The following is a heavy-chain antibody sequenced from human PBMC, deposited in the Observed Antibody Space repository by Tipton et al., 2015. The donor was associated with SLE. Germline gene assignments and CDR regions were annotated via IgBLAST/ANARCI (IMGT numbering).Heavy chain of an antibody. J-gene: IGHJ6*02. Sequence: TLSLTCAVYGGSFSGYYWSWIRQPPGKGLEWIGYIYYSGTTNYNPSLKSRVTISMDTAKNQFSLKLTSVTAADTAVYYCARGMVTWRGAIIGVDVWGQGTTVTVSS. CDR3: ARGMVTWRGAIIGVDV. D-gene: IGHD2-21*02. CDR1: GGSFSGYY. V-gene: IGHV4-59*08. CDR2: IYYSGTT.